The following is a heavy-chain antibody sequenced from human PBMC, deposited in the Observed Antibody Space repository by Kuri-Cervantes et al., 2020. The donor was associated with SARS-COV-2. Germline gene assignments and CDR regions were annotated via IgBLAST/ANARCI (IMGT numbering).Heavy chain of an antibody. V-gene: IGHV3-66*04. CDR1: GFTFSSYA. CDR3: ARQVTPYSYYYGMDV. CDR2: IYSGGST. Sequence: GESLKISCAASGFTFSSYAMNWVRQAPGKGLEWVSVIYSGGSTYYADSVKGRFTISRDNSKNTLYLQMSSLRAEDTAVYYCARQVTPYSYYYGMDVWGQGTAVTVSS. D-gene: IGHD4-23*01. J-gene: IGHJ6*02.